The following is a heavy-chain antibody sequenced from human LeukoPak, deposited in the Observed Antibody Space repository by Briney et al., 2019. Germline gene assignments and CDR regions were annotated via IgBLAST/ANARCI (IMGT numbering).Heavy chain of an antibody. CDR3: TTHYDSSALDAFDI. CDR2: IRSKAYGGTT. CDR1: GFTFGDYA. J-gene: IGHJ3*02. Sequence: GGSLRLSCTASGFTFGDYAMSWVRQAPGKGLEWVGFIRSKAYGGTTEYAASVKGRFTISRDDSKSIAYLQMNSLETEDTAVYYCTTHYDSSALDAFDIWGQGTMVTVSS. D-gene: IGHD3-22*01. V-gene: IGHV3-49*04.